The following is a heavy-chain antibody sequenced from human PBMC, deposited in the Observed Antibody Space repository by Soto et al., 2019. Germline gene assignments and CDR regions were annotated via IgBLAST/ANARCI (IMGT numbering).Heavy chain of an antibody. J-gene: IGHJ4*02. CDR1: GSSIKSSGYY. V-gene: IGHV4-39*01. Sequence: SETLSLTCTVSGSSIKSSGYYWGWIRQPPGKGLEWIGSMFYGVSTYYNPSLKSRVTVYVDTSKNQFSLNLRSVTAADTAGYSCARRPSQYLVDYWGQGTLVTVSS. D-gene: IGHD3-10*01. CDR2: MFYGVST. CDR3: ARRPSQYLVDY.